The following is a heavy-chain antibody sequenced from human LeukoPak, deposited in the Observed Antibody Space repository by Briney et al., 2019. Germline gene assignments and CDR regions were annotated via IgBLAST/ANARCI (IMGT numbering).Heavy chain of an antibody. J-gene: IGHJ4*02. CDR2: ISGSGGST. D-gene: IGHD3-10*01. CDR1: GFTFSSYA. V-gene: IGHV3-23*01. CDR3: AKDKHYYGSGSYSPFDY. Sequence: PGGSLRLSCAASGFTFSSYAMSWVRQAPGKGLEWVSAISGSGGSTYYADSVKGRFTISRDNSKNTLYLQMNSLRAEDTAVYYCAKDKHYYGSGSYSPFDYWGQGTLVTVSS.